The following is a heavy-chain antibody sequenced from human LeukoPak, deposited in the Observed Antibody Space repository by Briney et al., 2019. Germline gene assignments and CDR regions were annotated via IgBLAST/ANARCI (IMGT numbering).Heavy chain of an antibody. D-gene: IGHD3-3*01. CDR1: GGSFSGYY. V-gene: IGHV4-34*01. CDR3: ARDFSTLDAFDY. CDR2: INHSGST. Sequence: SETLSLTCAVYGGSFSGYYWSWIRQPPGKGLEWIGEINHSGSTYYNPSLKSRVTISVDTSKNQFSLKLSSVTAADTAVYYCARDFSTLDAFDYWGQGTLVTVSS. J-gene: IGHJ4*02.